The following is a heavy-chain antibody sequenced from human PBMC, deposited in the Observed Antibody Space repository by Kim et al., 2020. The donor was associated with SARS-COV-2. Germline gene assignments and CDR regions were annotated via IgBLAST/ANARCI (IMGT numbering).Heavy chain of an antibody. CDR3: ARGQAAAGRPRWFDP. D-gene: IGHD6-13*01. V-gene: IGHV4-34*01. CDR2: INHSGST. J-gene: IGHJ5*02. Sequence: SETLSLTCAVYGGSFSGYYWSWIRQPPGKGLEWIGEINHSGSTNYNPSLKSRVTISVDTSKNQFSLKLSSVTAADTAVYYCARGQAAAGRPRWFDPWGQG. CDR1: GGSFSGYY.